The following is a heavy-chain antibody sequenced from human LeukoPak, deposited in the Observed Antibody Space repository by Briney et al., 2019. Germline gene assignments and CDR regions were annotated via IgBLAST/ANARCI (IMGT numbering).Heavy chain of an antibody. V-gene: IGHV3-64*04. D-gene: IGHD3-3*01. CDR1: GIVFSSYV. CDR2: ISSDGITT. Sequence: PGGSLRLSCSASGIVFSSYVMCWVRQAPGKALEYVSAISSDGITTYYADSLKGRFTISRDNSKNTLYLQMNSLRVEDTAVYYCAKQYDFWSGPDYWGQGTLVTVSS. J-gene: IGHJ4*02. CDR3: AKQYDFWSGPDY.